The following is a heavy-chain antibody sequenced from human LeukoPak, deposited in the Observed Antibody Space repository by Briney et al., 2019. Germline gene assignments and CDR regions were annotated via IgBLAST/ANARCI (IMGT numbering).Heavy chain of an antibody. CDR3: ARDGRFAWFDP. CDR1: GDSISRSGYY. J-gene: IGHJ5*02. Sequence: SETLSLTCTVSGDSISRSGYYWGWIRQPPGKGLEWIGSMYYGGGTYYNPSFKRRVTISADTSKSQFALKLTSVTAADTAVYYCARDGRFAWFDPWGQGTLVTVSS. V-gene: IGHV4-39*06. CDR2: MYYGGGT. D-gene: IGHD3-10*01.